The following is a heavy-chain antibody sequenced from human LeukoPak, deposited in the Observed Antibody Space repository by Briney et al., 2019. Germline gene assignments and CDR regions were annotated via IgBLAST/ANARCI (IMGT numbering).Heavy chain of an antibody. V-gene: IGHV4-59*08. CDR2: IFHTGST. CDR1: GGSIGLYY. CDR3: ARHQHAGREHYYGIDV. Sequence: SETLSLTCTVSGGSIGLYYWACIRQPPGKGLEWIGYIFHTGSTNYNPSLKSRLTISVDTSRNQFSLRPSSVTAADTAVYYCARHQHAGREHYYGIDVWGQGTTVSVSS. D-gene: IGHD1-26*01. J-gene: IGHJ6*02.